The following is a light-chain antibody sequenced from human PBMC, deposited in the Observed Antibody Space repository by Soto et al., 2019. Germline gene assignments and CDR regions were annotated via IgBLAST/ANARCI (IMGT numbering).Light chain of an antibody. V-gene: IGKV3-15*01. CDR2: GAS. CDR3: QQYNNWPWT. J-gene: IGKJ1*01. CDR1: QSVSSN. Sequence: EIVMTQSPATLSVSPGERATLSCRASQSVSSNLAWYQQKPGQAPRLLIYGASTRATGVPARFSGSGSGTEFTLTISSLQSEDFAVYYCQQYNNWPWTFGQGTKADIK.